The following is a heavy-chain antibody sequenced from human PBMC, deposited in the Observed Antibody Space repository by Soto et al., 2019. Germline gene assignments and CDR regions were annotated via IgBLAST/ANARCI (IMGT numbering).Heavy chain of an antibody. CDR2: INPNSGGT. Sequence: QVQLVQSGAEVKKPGASVKVSCKASGYTFTGYYMHWVRQAPGQGLEWMGWINPNSGGTNYAQKFQGWVTMTRDTSISTAYMELSRLRSDDTAVYYCARGPPTYDSSGYYFDYWGQGTLVTVSS. CDR3: ARGPPTYDSSGYYFDY. J-gene: IGHJ4*02. V-gene: IGHV1-2*04. CDR1: GYTFTGYY. D-gene: IGHD3-22*01.